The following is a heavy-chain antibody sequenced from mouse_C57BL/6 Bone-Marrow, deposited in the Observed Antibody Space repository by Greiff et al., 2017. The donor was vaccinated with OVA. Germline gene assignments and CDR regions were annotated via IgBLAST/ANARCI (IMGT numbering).Heavy chain of an antibody. Sequence: EVQLQESGGGLVKPGGSLKLSCAASGFTFSSYAMSWVRQTPEKRLEWVATISDGGSYTYYPDNVKGRFTISRDNAKNNLYLQMSHLKSEDTAMYYCARDRDYGYDEWFAYWGQGTLVTVSA. CDR1: GFTFSSYA. J-gene: IGHJ3*01. V-gene: IGHV5-4*01. CDR3: ARDRDYGYDEWFAY. D-gene: IGHD2-2*01. CDR2: ISDGGSYT.